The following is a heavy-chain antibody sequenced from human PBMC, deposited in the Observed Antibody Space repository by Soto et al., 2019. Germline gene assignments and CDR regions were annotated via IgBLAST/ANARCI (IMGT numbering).Heavy chain of an antibody. D-gene: IGHD1-26*01. CDR2: IYHSGST. CDR1: GGSISSGGYS. V-gene: IGHV4-30-2*01. Sequence: QLQLQESGSGLVKPSQTLSLTCAVSGGSISSGGYSWSWIRQPPGKGLEWIGYIYHSGSTYYNPSLKSRVTISVDRSKNQFSLKLSSVTAADTAVYYCARESLVGAREGYFDYWGQGTLVTVSS. J-gene: IGHJ4*02. CDR3: ARESLVGAREGYFDY.